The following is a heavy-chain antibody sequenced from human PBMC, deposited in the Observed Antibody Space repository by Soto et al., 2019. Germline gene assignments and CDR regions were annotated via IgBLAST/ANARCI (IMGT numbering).Heavy chain of an antibody. Sequence: GESLKISCAASGFTFSSYGMHWVRQAPGKGLEWVAVIWYDGSNKYYADSVKGRFTISRDNSKNTLYLQMNSLRAEDTAVYYCARAPRGKPTYYFDYWGQGTLVTVSS. CDR2: IWYDGSNK. J-gene: IGHJ4*02. CDR1: GFTFSSYG. V-gene: IGHV3-33*01. CDR3: ARAPRGKPTYYFDY.